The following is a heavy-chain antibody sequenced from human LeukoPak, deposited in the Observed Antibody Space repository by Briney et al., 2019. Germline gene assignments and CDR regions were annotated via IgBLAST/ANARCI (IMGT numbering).Heavy chain of an antibody. J-gene: IGHJ6*02. CDR1: GFTFSSYG. V-gene: IGHV3-33*01. Sequence: GGSLRLSCAASGFTFSSYGMHWVRQAPGKGLEWVAVIWYDGSNKYYADSVKGRFTISRDNSKNTLYLQMNSLRAEDTAVYYCAREGSGSKPYYYYGMDVWGQGTTVTGSS. D-gene: IGHD3-10*01. CDR2: IWYDGSNK. CDR3: AREGSGSKPYYYYGMDV.